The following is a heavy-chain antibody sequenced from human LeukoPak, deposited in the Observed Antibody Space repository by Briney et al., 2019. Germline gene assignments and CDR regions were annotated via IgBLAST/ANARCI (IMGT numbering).Heavy chain of an antibody. V-gene: IGHV3-7*01. J-gene: IGHJ4*02. D-gene: IGHD6-13*01. Sequence: PGGSLTLSCEASGFVLSNYWIGWVRQAPGKGLEWVAKIGQDGSETNYLDSVKGRFTISRDNAKNSVYLQMNGLRAEDTAVYYCARVWMSSYPLIDYWGQGTLVTVSS. CDR3: ARVWMSSYPLIDY. CDR1: GFVLSNYW. CDR2: IGQDGSET.